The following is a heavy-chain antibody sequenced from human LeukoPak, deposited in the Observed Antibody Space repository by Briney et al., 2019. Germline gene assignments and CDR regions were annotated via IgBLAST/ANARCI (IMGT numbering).Heavy chain of an antibody. D-gene: IGHD3-22*01. J-gene: IGHJ4*02. CDR3: ARDDSSGYYLLDY. V-gene: IGHV4-59*01. CDR1: GGSISSYY. Sequence: PSETLSLTCTVSGGSISSYYWSWIRQPPGKGLEWIGYIYYSGSTNYNPSLKSRVTISVDTSKNQFSLKLSSVTAADTAVYYCARDDSSGYYLLDYWGQGTLVTVSS. CDR2: IYYSGST.